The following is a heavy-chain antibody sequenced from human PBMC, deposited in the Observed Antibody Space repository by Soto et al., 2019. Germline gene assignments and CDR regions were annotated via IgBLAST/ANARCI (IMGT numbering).Heavy chain of an antibody. J-gene: IGHJ5*02. Sequence: ASVKVSCKASGYTFTGYYMHWVRQAPGQGLEWMGWINPNSGGTNYAQKFQGRVTMTRDTSISTAYMELSRLRSDDTAVYYCARDGGGGYSYGTGWFDPWGQGPLVTVYS. V-gene: IGHV1-2*02. D-gene: IGHD5-18*01. CDR1: GYTFTGYY. CDR3: ARDGGGGYSYGTGWFDP. CDR2: INPNSGGT.